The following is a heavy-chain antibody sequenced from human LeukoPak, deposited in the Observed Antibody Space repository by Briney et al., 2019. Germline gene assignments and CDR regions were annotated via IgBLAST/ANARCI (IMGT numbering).Heavy chain of an antibody. Sequence: PGGSLRLSCAASGFTFSSYGMSWVRQAPGKGLEWVSAISGSGGSTYYADSVKGRFTISRDNSKNTLYLQLNSLRAEDTAVYYCARDWESGSSWPGSRAFDIWGQGTMVTVSS. J-gene: IGHJ3*02. D-gene: IGHD1-26*01. CDR3: ARDWESGSSWPGSRAFDI. CDR2: ISGSGGST. V-gene: IGHV3-23*01. CDR1: GFTFSSYG.